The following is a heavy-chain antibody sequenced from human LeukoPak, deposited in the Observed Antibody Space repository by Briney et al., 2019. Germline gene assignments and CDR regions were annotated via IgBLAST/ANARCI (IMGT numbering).Heavy chain of an antibody. J-gene: IGHJ6*02. CDR1: GYTFTGYY. V-gene: IGHV1-2*02. Sequence: GASVKVSCKASGYTFTGYYMHWVGQAPGQGLEWMGWINPNSGGTNYAQKFQGRVTMTRDTSISTAYMELSRLRSDDTAVYHCARVNDSGVYPYFNNYGRAAWGQGTTVTVSS. D-gene: IGHD3-22*01. CDR2: INPNSGGT. CDR3: ARVNDSGVYPYFNNYGRAA.